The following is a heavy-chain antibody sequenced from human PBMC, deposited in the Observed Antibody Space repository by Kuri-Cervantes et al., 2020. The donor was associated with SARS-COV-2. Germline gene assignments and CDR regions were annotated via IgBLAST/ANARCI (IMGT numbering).Heavy chain of an antibody. J-gene: IGHJ6*03. CDR3: ATGAANSYMDV. CDR2: IWYDGKNE. CDR1: GLSLTNYA. Sequence: GGSLRLSCGAPGLSLTNYAIHWVRQAPGKGLEWVSVIWYDGKNEYYAGSVKGRFNISRDTSKNTVSLHMNSLRAEDTAMYYCATGAANSYMDVWGRGTTVTVSS. V-gene: IGHV3-33*08. D-gene: IGHD3-10*01.